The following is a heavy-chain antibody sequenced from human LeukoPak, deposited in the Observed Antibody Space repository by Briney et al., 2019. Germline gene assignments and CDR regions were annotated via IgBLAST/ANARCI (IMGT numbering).Heavy chain of an antibody. CDR1: GFTFSSYS. Sequence: GGSLRLSCAASGFTFSSYSMNWVRQAPGKGLEWVSSISSSSSYIYYADSVKGRFTISRDNAKNSLYLQMNSLRAEDTAVYYCARAGSHYYYYYMDVWGKGTTVTVSS. J-gene: IGHJ6*03. CDR2: ISSSSSYI. CDR3: ARAGSHYYYYYMDV. V-gene: IGHV3-21*01.